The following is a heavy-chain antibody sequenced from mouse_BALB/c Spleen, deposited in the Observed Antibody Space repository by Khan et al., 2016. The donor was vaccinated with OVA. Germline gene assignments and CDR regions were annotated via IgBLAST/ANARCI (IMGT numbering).Heavy chain of an antibody. CDR3: ARSLVDYHAMDY. CDR2: ISSGGHYT. CDR1: GFTFSSYA. V-gene: IGHV5-9-3*01. Sequence: EVELVESGGGLVKPGGSLKLSCSTSGFTFSSYALSWVRQTPEKRLEWVATISSGGHYTFYPDSVKGRFAISRDNAKNTLHLQMSSLRSEDTAMYYCARSLVDYHAMDYWGQGTSVTVSS. J-gene: IGHJ4*01. D-gene: IGHD2-2*01.